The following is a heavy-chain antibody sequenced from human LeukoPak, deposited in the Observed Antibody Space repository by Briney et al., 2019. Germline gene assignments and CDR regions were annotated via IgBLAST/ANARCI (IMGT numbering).Heavy chain of an antibody. CDR1: GFTVSSNY. CDR2: IYSGGST. Sequence: PGGSLRLSCAASGFTVSSNYMSWVRQAPGKGLEWVSVIYSGGSTYYADSVKGRFTISRDNSKNTLYLQMNSLRAEDTAVYYCARRGPAYYYDSSGPGYFDYWGQGTLVTVSS. CDR3: ARRGPAYYYDSSGPGYFDY. J-gene: IGHJ4*02. D-gene: IGHD3-22*01. V-gene: IGHV3-66*02.